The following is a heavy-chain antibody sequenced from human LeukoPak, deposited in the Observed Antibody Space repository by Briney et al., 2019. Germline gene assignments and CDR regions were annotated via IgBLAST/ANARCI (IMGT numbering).Heavy chain of an antibody. CDR3: ARGLRGSSGTWSWYLDL. V-gene: IGHV1-8*01. D-gene: IGHD3-22*01. CDR1: GFTLTNFD. Sequence: ASVKVSCKASGFTLTNFDINWVRQATGQGLEWMGWMNSNTGNTGYAQEFQGRVTMTRDTSIGTAYMELTNLRSEDTAVYYCARGLRGSSGTWSWYLDLWGRGTLVTASS. J-gene: IGHJ2*01. CDR2: MNSNTGNT.